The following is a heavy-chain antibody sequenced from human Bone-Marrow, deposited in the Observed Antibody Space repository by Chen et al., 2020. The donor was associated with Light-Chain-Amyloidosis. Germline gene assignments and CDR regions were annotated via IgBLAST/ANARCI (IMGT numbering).Heavy chain of an antibody. J-gene: IGHJ4*02. CDR3: ARRARISSGQFDI. Sequence: EVQLLESGGGLVQPGGSLRLSCSASGFTFSAYSMGCVRQAPGKGLEWVAAITGSDSATDDAESVRGRFAISRDNSMNTLYLQMNSLTSDDTAVYFCARRARISSGQFDIWGRGPWSPSPQ. CDR1: GFTFSAYS. V-gene: IGHV3-23*01. CDR2: ITGSDSAT. D-gene: IGHD6-19*01.